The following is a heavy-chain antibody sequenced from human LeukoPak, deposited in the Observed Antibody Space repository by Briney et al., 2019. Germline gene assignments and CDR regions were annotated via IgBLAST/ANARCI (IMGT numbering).Heavy chain of an antibody. V-gene: IGHV4-31*03. CDR2: INYSGNI. D-gene: IGHD5-24*01. CDR1: GGSISSGGHY. CDR3: ARSIYYLDY. J-gene: IGHJ4*02. Sequence: PSQTLSLTCTVSGGSISSGGHYWSWIRQHPGKGLEWIGYINYSGNIYYHPSLKSRLTMSVDTSKNQFSLKLASVTAADTAIYYCARSIYYLDYWGQGTLVTVSS.